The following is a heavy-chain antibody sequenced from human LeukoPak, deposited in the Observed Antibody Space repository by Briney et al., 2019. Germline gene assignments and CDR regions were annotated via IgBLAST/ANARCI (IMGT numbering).Heavy chain of an antibody. CDR1: GFTFSNAW. Sequence: GGSLRLSCAASGFTFSNAWMSWVRQAPGKGLEWVGRIKSKTDGETTDYAAPVKDRFTISRDDSKNTLYLRMNSLKTEDTAVYYCARLIVVVVAASSYFDSWGQGTRVTVSS. CDR3: ARLIVVVVAASSYFDS. CDR2: IKSKTDGETT. V-gene: IGHV3-15*01. J-gene: IGHJ4*02. D-gene: IGHD2-15*01.